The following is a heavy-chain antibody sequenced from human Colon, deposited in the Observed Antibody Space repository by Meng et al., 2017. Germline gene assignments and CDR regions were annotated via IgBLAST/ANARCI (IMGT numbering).Heavy chain of an antibody. V-gene: IGHV4-4*02. Sequence: QVHLQESGPGLVKPSGTLSLTCAVSGASISSATFWTWVRQTPGKGLEWIGESYYGGGTSYNPSLSSRATISLDKSKNQFSLQLDSVTAADTATYYCASSSGWWRLDSWGQGTLVTVSS. D-gene: IGHD6-19*01. CDR2: SYYGGGT. CDR3: ASSSGWWRLDS. J-gene: IGHJ4*02. CDR1: GASISSATF.